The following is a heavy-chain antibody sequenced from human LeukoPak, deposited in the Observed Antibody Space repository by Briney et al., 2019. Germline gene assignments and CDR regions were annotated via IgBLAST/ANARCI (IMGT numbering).Heavy chain of an antibody. D-gene: IGHD3-22*01. J-gene: IGHJ4*02. Sequence: SETLSLTCTVSGGSISSSNYYWGWIRQPPGKGLEWIGSISYSGSTYYNPSLKSRVTILVDTSKNQFSLKLSSVTAADTAVYYCASDYDSSGPPDYWGQGTLVTVSS. CDR1: GGSISSSNYY. V-gene: IGHV4-39*07. CDR3: ASDYDSSGPPDY. CDR2: ISYSGST.